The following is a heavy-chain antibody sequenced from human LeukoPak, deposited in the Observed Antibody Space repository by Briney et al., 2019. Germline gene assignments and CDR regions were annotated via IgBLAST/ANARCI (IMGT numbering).Heavy chain of an antibody. D-gene: IGHD1-7*01. CDR2: ISYDGSNK. CDR1: GFTFSSYG. V-gene: IGHV3-30*18. Sequence: QPGGSLRLSCAASGFTFSSYGMHWVRQAPGKGLEWVAVISYDGSNKYYADSVKGRFTISRDNSKNTLFLQMNSLRAEDTAVYYCAKDGKTRNWNYYQAKPVYWGQGTLVTVSS. J-gene: IGHJ4*02. CDR3: AKDGKTRNWNYYQAKPVY.